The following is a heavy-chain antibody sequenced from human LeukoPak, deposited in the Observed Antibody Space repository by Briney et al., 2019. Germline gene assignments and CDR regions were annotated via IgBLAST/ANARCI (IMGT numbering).Heavy chain of an antibody. CDR2: VRFGETFK. CDR1: GFTFSTSG. CDR3: ARFATTLTSG. D-gene: IGHD4-17*01. V-gene: IGHV3-30*02. J-gene: IGHJ4*02. Sequence: GGSLRLSCAASGFTFSTSGMHWVRQTPGQGLEWVAFVRFGETFKYYADSVKGRFTISRDNSRNTVFLQMNSLRLEDTAVYYCARFATTLTSGWGQGTLVIVSS.